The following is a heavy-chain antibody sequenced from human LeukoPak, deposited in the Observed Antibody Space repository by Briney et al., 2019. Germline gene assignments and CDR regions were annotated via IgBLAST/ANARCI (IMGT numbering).Heavy chain of an antibody. CDR3: ARGPYCGGDCYSFFDY. CDR2: INHSGST. D-gene: IGHD2-21*02. Sequence: ASETLSLTCTVSGGSFSGYYWSWIRQPPGKGLEWIGEINHSGSTNYNPSLKSRVPISVDTSKNQFSLKLSSVTAADTAVYYCARGPYCGGDCYSFFDYWGQGTLVTVSS. V-gene: IGHV4-34*01. J-gene: IGHJ4*02. CDR1: GGSFSGYY.